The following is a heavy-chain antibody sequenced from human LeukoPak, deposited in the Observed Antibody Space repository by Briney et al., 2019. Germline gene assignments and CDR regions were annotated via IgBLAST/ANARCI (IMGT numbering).Heavy chain of an antibody. D-gene: IGHD4-17*01. Sequence: ASVKVSCKASGYTFTGYYIHWVRQAPAQGLEWMGRINPNSGGTSYAQKFQGRVTVTRDTSITTAYMELSRLRSDDTAVYYCAREPDYGDSALPDYWGQGTLVTVSS. J-gene: IGHJ4*02. CDR1: GYTFTGYY. V-gene: IGHV1-2*02. CDR2: INPNSGGT. CDR3: AREPDYGDSALPDY.